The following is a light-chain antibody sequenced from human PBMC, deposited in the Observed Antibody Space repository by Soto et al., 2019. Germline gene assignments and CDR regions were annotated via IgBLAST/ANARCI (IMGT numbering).Light chain of an antibody. CDR2: GAS. CDR1: QSVSSSY. CDR3: QQFASSPLT. J-gene: IGKJ4*01. Sequence: EIVLTQSPGTLSLSPGEGATLSCRASQSVSSSYLAWYQQKPGQAPRLLIYGASSRATGIPDRFSGSGSGTDFTLTISRLEPEDFAVYYCQQFASSPLTFGGRTKVEIK. V-gene: IGKV3-20*01.